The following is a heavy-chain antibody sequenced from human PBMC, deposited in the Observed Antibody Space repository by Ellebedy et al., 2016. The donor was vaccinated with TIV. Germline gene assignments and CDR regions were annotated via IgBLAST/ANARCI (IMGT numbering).Heavy chain of an antibody. D-gene: IGHD5-18*01. CDR3: ARALRGYSYGYYYYYYMDV. V-gene: IGHV4-34*01. J-gene: IGHJ6*03. CDR1: GGSFSGYY. Sequence: SQTLSLTXXVYGGSFSGYYWSWIRQPPGKGLEWIGEINHSGSTNYNPSLKSRVTISVDTSKNQFSLKLSSVTAADTAVYYCARALRGYSYGYYYYYYMDVWGKGTTVTVSS. CDR2: INHSGST.